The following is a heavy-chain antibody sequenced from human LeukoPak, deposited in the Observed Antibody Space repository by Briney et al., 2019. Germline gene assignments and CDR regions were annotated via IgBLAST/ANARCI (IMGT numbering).Heavy chain of an antibody. V-gene: IGHV4-4*07. CDR2: IYSSGST. CDR3: ARGGKATVVTM. J-gene: IGHJ4*02. CDR1: GGSINSYY. D-gene: IGHD4-23*01. Sequence: SETLSLTCTVSGGSINSYYWSWIRQPAGKGLEWIGRIYSSGSTNYNPSPKSRVSMSVDTSKNQFSLKLTSVTAADTAVYYCARGGKATVVTMWGQVILVTVSS.